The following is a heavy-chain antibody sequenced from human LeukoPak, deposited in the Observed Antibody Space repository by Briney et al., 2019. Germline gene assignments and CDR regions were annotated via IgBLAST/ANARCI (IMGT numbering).Heavy chain of an antibody. CDR2: INWNGGST. CDR3: ARGGSGGDIVVVPAAIGYYYYMNV. CDR1: EFTFDDYG. D-gene: IGHD2-2*02. Sequence: PGGSLRLSCAASEFTFDDYGMSWVRQAPGKGLEWVSGINWNGGSTVYADSVKGRFTISRDNAKNSLYLQMNSLRAEDTALYYCARGGSGGDIVVVPAAIGYYYYMNVWGKGTTVTVSS. V-gene: IGHV3-20*04. J-gene: IGHJ6*03.